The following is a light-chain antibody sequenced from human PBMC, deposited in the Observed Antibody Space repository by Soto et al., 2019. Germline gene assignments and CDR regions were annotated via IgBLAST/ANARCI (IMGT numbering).Light chain of an antibody. J-gene: IGKJ1*01. Sequence: DIHMTESQCSLSGCVGDRFTITWRASQYIGHYLGWYQQKPVKPPKRLIYAVSNLQSGVPSRFSGSASGTDFTLTIHSLQPEDFATYFCLQHHDYSWTFGQGTKVDI. CDR2: AVS. CDR1: QYIGHY. CDR3: LQHHDYSWT. V-gene: IGKV1-17*01.